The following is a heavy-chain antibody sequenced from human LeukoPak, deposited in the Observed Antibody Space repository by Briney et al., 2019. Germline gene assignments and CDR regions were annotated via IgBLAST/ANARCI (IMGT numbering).Heavy chain of an antibody. Sequence: VGSLRLSCAAAGFTFSSYAMSWVRQAPGKGLEWVSAISGSGATTYYADSVKGRFPISRDNSKNTLYLQMNSLRAEDTAVYYWARALTMVRGVPDYWGQGTLVTVSS. V-gene: IGHV3-23*01. CDR1: GFTFSSYA. D-gene: IGHD3-10*01. J-gene: IGHJ4*02. CDR2: ISGSGATT. CDR3: ARALTMVRGVPDY.